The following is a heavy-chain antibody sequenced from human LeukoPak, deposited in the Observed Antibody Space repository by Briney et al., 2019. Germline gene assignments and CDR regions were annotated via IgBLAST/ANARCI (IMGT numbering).Heavy chain of an antibody. CDR3: ARGPGGAFDF. CDR2: ISSSSSTI. D-gene: IGHD1-1*01. Sequence: GGSLRLSCAASGFIFSTYSMNWVRQAPGKGPEWVSYISSSSSTIYYADSVKGRFTISRDNAKNSLYLQINTLRAEDTAVYYCARGPGGAFDFWGHGAMVTVSS. V-gene: IGHV3-48*01. J-gene: IGHJ3*01. CDR1: GFIFSTYS.